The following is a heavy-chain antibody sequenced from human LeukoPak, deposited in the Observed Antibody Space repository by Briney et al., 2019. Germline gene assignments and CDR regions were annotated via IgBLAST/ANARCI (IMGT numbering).Heavy chain of an antibody. D-gene: IGHD3-22*01. Sequence: GGSLRLSCAASEFTFSSYGMHWVRQAPGKGLEWVAFIRYDGGNKYYADSVKGRFTISRDNSKNTLYLQMNSLRAEDTAVYYCARVLNHYYDSSGFDYWGQGTLVTVSS. CDR1: EFTFSSYG. CDR3: ARVLNHYYDSSGFDY. CDR2: IRYDGGNK. J-gene: IGHJ4*02. V-gene: IGHV3-30*02.